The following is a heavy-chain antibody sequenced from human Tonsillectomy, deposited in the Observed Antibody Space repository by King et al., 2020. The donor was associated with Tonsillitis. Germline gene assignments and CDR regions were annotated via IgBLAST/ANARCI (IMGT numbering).Heavy chain of an antibody. Sequence: QLVQSGGGLVQPGGSLRLSCAASGFTFSSYDMHWVRQATGKGLEWVSAIGTAGDTYYPGSVKGRFTISRENAKNSLYLQMNSLRAGDTAVYYCARGSGDYYASTGYDRNDAFDIWGQEKMVTAS. J-gene: IGHJ3*02. CDR3: ARGSGDYYASTGYDRNDAFDI. CDR2: IGTAGDT. V-gene: IGHV3-13*01. CDR1: GFTFSSYD. D-gene: IGHD3-22*01.